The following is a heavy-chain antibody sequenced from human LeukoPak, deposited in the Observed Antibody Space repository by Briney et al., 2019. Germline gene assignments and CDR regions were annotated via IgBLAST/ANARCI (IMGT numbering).Heavy chain of an antibody. CDR1: GYSFTSYW. D-gene: IGHD3-10*01. CDR2: IFPADSET. V-gene: IGHV5-51*01. Sequence: GESLKISCKGSGYSFTSYWIGWVRQMPGKGLEWMGIIFPADSETRYSPSFQGQVTISVDKSIRTAYLQWSSVKASDTAMYYCARVAGAGSYEGRGFNVWGQGTMVTVSP. J-gene: IGHJ3*01. CDR3: ARVAGAGSYEGRGFNV.